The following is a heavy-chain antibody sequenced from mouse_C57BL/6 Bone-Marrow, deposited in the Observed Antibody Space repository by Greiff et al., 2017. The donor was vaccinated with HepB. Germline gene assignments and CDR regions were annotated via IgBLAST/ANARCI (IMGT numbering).Heavy chain of an antibody. CDR1: GFTFSDYG. CDR2: ISSGSSTI. D-gene: IGHD1-1*01. J-gene: IGHJ1*03. V-gene: IGHV5-17*01. CDR3: ARDGSSPYWDFDV. Sequence: EVKLVESGGGLVKPGGSLKLSCAASGFTFSDYGMHWVRQAPEKGLEWVAYISSGSSTIYYADTVKGRFTISRDNAKNTLFLQMTSLRSEDTAMYYCARDGSSPYWDFDVWGTGTTVTVSS.